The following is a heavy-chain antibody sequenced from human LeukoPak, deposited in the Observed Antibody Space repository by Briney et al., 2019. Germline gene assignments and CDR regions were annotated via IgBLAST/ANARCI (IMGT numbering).Heavy chain of an antibody. V-gene: IGHV3-23*01. CDR3: AKGCYGEFLLEY. D-gene: IGHD3-10*01. J-gene: IGHJ4*02. CDR1: GFTFSSSG. Sequence: GGSLRLSCAASGFTFSSSGMSWVRQAPGKGPEWISSIDGNDGNTHYGDSVKGRVTISRDNSKNTLYLQMNSLRAEDTAIYYCAKGCYGEFLLEYWGQGTLVSVSS. CDR2: IDGNDGNT.